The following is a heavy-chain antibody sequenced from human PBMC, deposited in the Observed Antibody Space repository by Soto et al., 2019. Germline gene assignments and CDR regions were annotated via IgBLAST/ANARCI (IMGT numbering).Heavy chain of an antibody. D-gene: IGHD2-2*01. Sequence: QLQLQESGPGLVKPSETLSLTCTVSGGSISSSSYYWGWIRQPPGKGLEWIGSIYYSGSTYYNPSLKSRVTISVDTSKNQFSLKLSSVTAADTAVYYCATQQHCSSTSCYLRDAFDIWGQGTMVTVSS. V-gene: IGHV4-39*01. J-gene: IGHJ3*02. CDR3: ATQQHCSSTSCYLRDAFDI. CDR1: GGSISSSSYY. CDR2: IYYSGST.